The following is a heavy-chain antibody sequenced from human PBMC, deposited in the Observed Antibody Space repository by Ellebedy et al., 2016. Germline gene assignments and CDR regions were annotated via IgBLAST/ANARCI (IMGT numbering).Heavy chain of an antibody. CDR1: GFTFSDSA. D-gene: IGHD3-9*01. J-gene: IGHJ4*02. V-gene: IGHV3-21*01. CDR2: INNVGSHI. Sequence: GESLKISCAASGFTFSDSAMNWVRQAPGKGLEWVSSINNVGSHIYYADSVKGRFTISRDNTKNSVFLQMNSLRADDTAVYYCARDPRPYLRYGHFDFWGQGTLVTVSS. CDR3: ARDPRPYLRYGHFDF.